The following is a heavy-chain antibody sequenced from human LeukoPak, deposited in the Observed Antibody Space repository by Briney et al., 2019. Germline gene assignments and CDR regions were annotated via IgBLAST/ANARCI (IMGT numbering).Heavy chain of an antibody. Sequence: SETLSLTCTVSGGSISSGGYYWSWIRQHPGKGLEWIGYIYYSGSTYYNPSLKSRVTISVDTSKNQFSLKLSSVTAADTAVYYCARAHLTIFGVVIMVWFDPWGQGTLVTVSS. V-gene: IGHV4-31*03. CDR3: ARAHLTIFGVVIMVWFDP. CDR1: GGSISSGGYY. CDR2: IYYSGST. J-gene: IGHJ5*02. D-gene: IGHD3-3*01.